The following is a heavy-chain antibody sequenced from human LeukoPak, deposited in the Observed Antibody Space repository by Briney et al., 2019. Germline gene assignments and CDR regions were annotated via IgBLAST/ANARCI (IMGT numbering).Heavy chain of an antibody. CDR1: GFTFSSSA. J-gene: IGHJ4*02. D-gene: IGHD2-21*01. Sequence: PGGSLRLSCAASGFTFSSSAMSWVRQTPGKGLEWVGRIKPKTDGETTEYAAPVKDRFSISRDDSKSMMYLQMNSLKTEDIAVYYCITPLPYSAQGGQGTLVTVSS. V-gene: IGHV3-15*01. CDR3: ITPLPYSAQ. CDR2: IKPKTDGETT.